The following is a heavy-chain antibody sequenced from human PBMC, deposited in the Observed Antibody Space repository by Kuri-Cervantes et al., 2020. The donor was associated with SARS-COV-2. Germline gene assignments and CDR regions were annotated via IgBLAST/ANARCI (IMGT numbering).Heavy chain of an antibody. CDR1: GYTFTSYD. J-gene: IGHJ6*02. D-gene: IGHD3-9*01. CDR3: ARIIRLRYFDWLGDYYYGMDV. V-gene: IGHV1-8*01. Sequence: SCKASGYTFTSYDINWVRQATGQGLEWMGWMNPNSGNTGYAQKFQGRVTMTRNPSISTAYKELSSLRSEDTAVYYCARIIRLRYFDWLGDYYYGMDVWGQGTTVTVSS. CDR2: MNPNSGNT.